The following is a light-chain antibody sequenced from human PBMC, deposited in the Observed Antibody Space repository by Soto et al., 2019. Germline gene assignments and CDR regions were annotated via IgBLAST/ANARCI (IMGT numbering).Light chain of an antibody. J-gene: IGLJ2*01. CDR2: DVS. CDR1: SSDVGDYNY. CDR3: NSYTRSSTLVV. V-gene: IGLV2-14*01. Sequence: QSVLTQPASVSGSPGQSITISCTGTSSDVGDYNYVSWYQQHPGKAPKLMIYDVSHRPSGVSNRFSGSKSGNTASLTISGLQAEDEADYYCNSYTRSSTLVVFGGGTKVTVL.